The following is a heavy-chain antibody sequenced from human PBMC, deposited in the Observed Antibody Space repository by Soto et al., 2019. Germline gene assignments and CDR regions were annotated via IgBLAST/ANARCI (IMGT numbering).Heavy chain of an antibody. CDR3: ARGHSTDCSNGVCSFFYNHEMDV. CDR1: GYSFTDYH. CDR2: INPKSGGT. D-gene: IGHD2-8*01. Sequence: ASVKVSCKASGYSFTDYHVHWVRQAPGQGLEWLGRINPKSGGTSTAQKFQGWVTMTRDRSISTVYMELTRLRSDDTAVYFCARGHSTDCSNGVCSFFYNHEMDVWGQGTTVTVSS. J-gene: IGHJ6*02. V-gene: IGHV1-2*04.